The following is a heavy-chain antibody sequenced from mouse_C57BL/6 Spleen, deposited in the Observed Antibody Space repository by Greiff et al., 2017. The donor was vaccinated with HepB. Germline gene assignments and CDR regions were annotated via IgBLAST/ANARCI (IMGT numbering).Heavy chain of an antibody. J-gene: IGHJ4*01. V-gene: IGHV5-6*01. CDR2: ISSGGSYT. D-gene: IGHD1-1*01. CDR3: ARQGENYYGSSSLDY. Sequence: EVQLVESGGDLVKPGGSLKLSCAASGFTFSSYGMSWVRQTPDKRLEWVATISSGGSYTYYPDSVKGRFTISRDNAKNTLYLQMSSLKSEDTAMYYCARQGENYYGSSSLDYWGQGTSVTVSS. CDR1: GFTFSSYG.